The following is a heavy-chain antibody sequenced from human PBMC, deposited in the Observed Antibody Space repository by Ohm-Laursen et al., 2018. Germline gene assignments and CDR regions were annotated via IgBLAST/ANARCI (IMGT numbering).Heavy chain of an antibody. CDR3: AKDHRRGSVGGAFDI. Sequence: SLRLSCAASGFTFSSYVMSWVRQAPGKGLEWVSAISGSGGSTYYADSVKGRFTISRDNSKNTLYLQMNSLRAEDTAVYYCAKDHRRGSVGGAFDIWGQGTMVTVSS. CDR2: ISGSGGST. D-gene: IGHD3-10*01. V-gene: IGHV3-23*01. J-gene: IGHJ3*02. CDR1: GFTFSSYV.